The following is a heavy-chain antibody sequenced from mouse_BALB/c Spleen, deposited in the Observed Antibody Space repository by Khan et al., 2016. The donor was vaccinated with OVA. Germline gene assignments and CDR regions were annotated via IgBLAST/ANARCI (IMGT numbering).Heavy chain of an antibody. D-gene: IGHD1-1*01. Sequence: MQLEESGPSLVKPSQTLSLSCSVTGDSITSGFWNWIRKFPGNKFEYLGYITYSGNIYYNPSLKCRISITRDTSKSQYYLQLNSVTTEDTATYYCARSYGSWAMDYWGQGTSVTVSS. CDR1: GDSITSGF. CDR2: ITYSGNI. J-gene: IGHJ4*01. CDR3: ARSYGSWAMDY. V-gene: IGHV3-8*02.